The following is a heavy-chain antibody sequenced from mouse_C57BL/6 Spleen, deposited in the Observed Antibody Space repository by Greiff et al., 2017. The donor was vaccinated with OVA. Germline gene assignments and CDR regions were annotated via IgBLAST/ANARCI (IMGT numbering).Heavy chain of an antibody. Sequence: EVMLVESGGGLVKPGGSLKLSCAASGFTFSDYGMHWVRQAPEKGLEWVAYISSGSSTIYYADTVKGRFTISRDNAKNTLFLQMTSLRSEDTAMDYCVKDDYGSSYGYFDVWGTGTTVTVSS. V-gene: IGHV5-17*01. J-gene: IGHJ1*03. CDR1: GFTFSDYG. CDR2: ISSGSSTI. D-gene: IGHD1-1*01. CDR3: VKDDYGSSYGYFDV.